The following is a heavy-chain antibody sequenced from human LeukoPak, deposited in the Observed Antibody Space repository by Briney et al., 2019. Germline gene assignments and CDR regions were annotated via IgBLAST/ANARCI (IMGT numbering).Heavy chain of an antibody. V-gene: IGHV3-11*01. J-gene: IGHJ4*02. Sequence: GGSLRLSCAASGFTFSDYYMSWIRQAPGKGLEWVSYISSSGSTIYYADSVKGRFTISRDNAKNSLYLQMNSLRAENTAMYYCARDYYYDSSGYYRYWGQGTLVTVSS. D-gene: IGHD3-22*01. CDR3: ARDYYYDSSGYYRY. CDR1: GFTFSDYY. CDR2: ISSSGSTI.